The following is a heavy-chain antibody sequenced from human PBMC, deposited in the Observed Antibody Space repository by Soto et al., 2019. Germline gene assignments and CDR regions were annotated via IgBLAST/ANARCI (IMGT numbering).Heavy chain of an antibody. CDR2: INAGNGNT. D-gene: IGHD1-26*01. J-gene: IGHJ3*02. V-gene: IGHV1-3*01. CDR1: GYSFTSYA. CDR3: ARLDGVGAETFDI. Sequence: GASVKVSCKASGYSFTSYAMHWVRQAPGQRLEWMGWINAGNGNTKYSQKLQGRVTITRDTSTSTAYMELRSLRSDDTAVYYCARLDGVGAETFDIWGQGTMVTVS.